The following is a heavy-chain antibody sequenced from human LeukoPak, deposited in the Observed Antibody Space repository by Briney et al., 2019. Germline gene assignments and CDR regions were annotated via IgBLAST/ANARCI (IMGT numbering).Heavy chain of an antibody. CDR2: ISSSGNT. D-gene: IGHD3-22*01. CDR3: ARVPLYDSSGYYKNYFDY. V-gene: IGHV4-39*02. CDR1: GGSTRGGNYY. J-gene: IGHJ4*02. Sequence: SETLSLTCIVSGGSTRGGNYYWGWIRRPPGKGLEWIGGISSSGNTYYNPPLKSRITISIDTSKNHFSLKLSSVTAADTAVYYCARVPLYDSSGYYKNYFDYWGQGTLVTVSS.